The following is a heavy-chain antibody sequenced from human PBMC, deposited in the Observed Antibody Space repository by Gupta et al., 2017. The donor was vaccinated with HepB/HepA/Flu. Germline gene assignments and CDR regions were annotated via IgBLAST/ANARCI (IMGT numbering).Heavy chain of an antibody. CDR1: GGTFSSYA. CDR2: IIPIFGTA. Sequence: QVQLVQSGAEVKKPGSSVKVSCKASGGTFSSYAISWVRQAPGQGLEWMGGIIPIFGTANYAQKFQGRVTITADKSTSTAYMELSSLRSEDTAVYYGAREGRGELAPAAGFDYWGQGTLVTVSS. CDR3: AREGRGELAPAAGFDY. V-gene: IGHV1-69*06. J-gene: IGHJ4*02. D-gene: IGHD1-26*01.